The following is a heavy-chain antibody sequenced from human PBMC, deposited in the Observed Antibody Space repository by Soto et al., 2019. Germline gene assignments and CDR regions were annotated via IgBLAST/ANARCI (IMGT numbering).Heavy chain of an antibody. CDR1: GFSLSVYGVR. V-gene: IGHV2-5*01. CDR2: IHWNDDK. D-gene: IGHD3-22*01. Sequence: GPTLVNPTQTLTLTCSFSGFSLSVYGVRVIWFRQPPGETLEWLALIHWNDDKRYSPYLKSRLTITKDTSKNQVVLTLTNLDPLDTGTYFCAHTKDSSGFLTSWGQGILVTVSS. CDR3: AHTKDSSGFLTS. J-gene: IGHJ5*02.